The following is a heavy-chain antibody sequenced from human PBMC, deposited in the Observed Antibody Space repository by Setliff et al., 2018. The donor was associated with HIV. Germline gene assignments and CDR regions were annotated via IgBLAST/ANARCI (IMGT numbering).Heavy chain of an antibody. CDR2: ISPHSGAT. D-gene: IGHD2-15*01. CDR1: GHTLSGYF. V-gene: IGHV1-2*02. CDR3: ARDRLYCSRGSCYPNWFDS. J-gene: IGHJ5*01. Sequence: ASVKVSCKSSGHTLSGYFIHWVRQAPGQGPEWMGWISPHSGATNYAQKFQGRVTLTRDASITTAYMELNSLRSDDTAMCYCARDRLYCSRGSCYPNWFDSWGQGILVTVSS.